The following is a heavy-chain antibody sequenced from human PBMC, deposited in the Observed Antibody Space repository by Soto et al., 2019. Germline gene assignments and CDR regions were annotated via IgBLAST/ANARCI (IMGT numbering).Heavy chain of an antibody. J-gene: IGHJ4*02. CDR1: GFTFSSYA. D-gene: IGHD3-22*01. Sequence: GGSLRLSCAASGFTFSSYAMSWVRQAPGKGLEWVSAISGSGGSTYYADSVKGRFTISRDNSKNSLYLQMNSLRAEDTAAYYCGIVVVMPYYFDYWGQGTLVTVSS. CDR3: GIVVVMPYYFDY. V-gene: IGHV3-23*01. CDR2: ISGSGGST.